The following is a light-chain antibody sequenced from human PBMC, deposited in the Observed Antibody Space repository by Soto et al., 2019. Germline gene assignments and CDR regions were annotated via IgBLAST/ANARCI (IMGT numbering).Light chain of an antibody. CDR2: GAS. CDR3: QQYDGSLT. V-gene: IGKV3-20*01. J-gene: IGKJ4*01. CDR1: QSVDSSY. Sequence: EIVLAQSPGTLSLSPGERATLSCRASQSVDSSYLAWYQQKAGQAPRLLIYGASSRATGIPDRVSGTGSGTDFTLTISRLEPEDFAVYYCQQYDGSLTFGGGTKVEIK.